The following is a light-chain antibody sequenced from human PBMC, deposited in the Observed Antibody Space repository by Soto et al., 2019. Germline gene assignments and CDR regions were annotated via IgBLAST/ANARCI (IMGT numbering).Light chain of an antibody. CDR1: QDISNY. CDR2: DAS. V-gene: IGKV1-33*01. Sequence: DIQMTQSPSSLSASVGDRVTITCQASQDISNYLNWYQQKPGKAPKLLIYDASNLETGVPSRFSGSGSGTDFTFTISSLQPEDIATYYCQRYDNLPVTFGQGTKVEIK. J-gene: IGKJ1*01. CDR3: QRYDNLPVT.